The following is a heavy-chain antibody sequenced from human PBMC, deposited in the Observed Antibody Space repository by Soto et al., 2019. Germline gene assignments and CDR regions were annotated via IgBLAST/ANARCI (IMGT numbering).Heavy chain of an antibody. CDR2: IYYSGST. J-gene: IGHJ5*02. CDR3: VGNWFDP. V-gene: IGHV4-61*01. CDR1: GGSVSSGSYY. Sequence: QVQLQESGPGLVKPSETLSLTCTVSGGSVSSGSYYWSWIRQPPGKGLEWIGYIYYSGSTNYNPSLKSRVTISVDTSKKQFSLKLSSVTAADTAVYYCVGNWFDPWGQGTLVTVSS.